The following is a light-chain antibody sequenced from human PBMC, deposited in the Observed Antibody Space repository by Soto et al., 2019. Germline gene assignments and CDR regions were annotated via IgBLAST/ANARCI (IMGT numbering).Light chain of an antibody. V-gene: IGLV1-44*01. CDR3: AAWDKSLNGFV. Sequence: QLVLTQPPSVSGTPGQRVTISCSGSSSNIGDHSVNWFQQLPGAAPKLLISTTNQRPSGVPDRFSGSKSGTSGSLAISGLQSGDEAEYFCAAWDKSLNGFVFGTGTKLTVL. CDR1: SSNIGDHS. J-gene: IGLJ1*01. CDR2: TTN.